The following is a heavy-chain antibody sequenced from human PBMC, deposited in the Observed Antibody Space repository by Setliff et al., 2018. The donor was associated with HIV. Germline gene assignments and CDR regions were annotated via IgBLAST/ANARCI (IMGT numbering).Heavy chain of an antibody. CDR2: IYYIGST. Sequence: SETLSLTGMVPVGPSTSSSNYWGWIRQPPGKGLEWIGSIYYIGSTYYNPSLKSRVTISVDTSKNQFSLNVNSVTAADTAVYYCASYGGGSENDAFRVWGQGTMVTVSS. J-gene: IGHJ3*01. CDR1: VGPSTSSSNY. D-gene: IGHD4-17*01. CDR3: ASYGGGSENDAFRV. V-gene: IGHV4-39*01.